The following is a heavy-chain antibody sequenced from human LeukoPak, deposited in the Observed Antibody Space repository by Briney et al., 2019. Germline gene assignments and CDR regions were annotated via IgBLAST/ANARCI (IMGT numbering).Heavy chain of an antibody. V-gene: IGHV1-2*02. J-gene: IGHJ4*02. CDR2: INPNSGGT. CDR1: GYTFTGYY. CDR3: ARDLGRVVVAPRVFGY. D-gene: IGHD2-15*01. Sequence: ASVNVSCKASGYTFTGYYTHWVRQAPGQGLEWMGWINPNSGGTNYAQKFQGRVTMTRDTSISTAYMELSRLRSDDTAVYYCARDLGRVVVAPRVFGYWGQGTLVTVSS.